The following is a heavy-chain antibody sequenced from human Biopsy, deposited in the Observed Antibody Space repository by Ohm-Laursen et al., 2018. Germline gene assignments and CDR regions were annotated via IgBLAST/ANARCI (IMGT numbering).Heavy chain of an antibody. CDR1: GGSIRSPDHR. CDR2: IYYRWNT. J-gene: IGHJ4*02. CDR3: ARTYFYGLGTSNYFFDS. V-gene: IGHV4-39*01. D-gene: IGHD3-10*01. Sequence: VTLSLTCTVSGGSIRSPDHRWNWVRRAPGKGLERIGNIYYRWNTFYNPSLSRRVTMDLDTSSNQFSLKLKSVTSADTAVYFCARTYFYGLGTSNYFFDSWGQGALVTVSS.